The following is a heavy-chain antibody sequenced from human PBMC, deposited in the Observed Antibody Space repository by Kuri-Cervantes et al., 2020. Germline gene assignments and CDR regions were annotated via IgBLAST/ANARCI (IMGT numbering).Heavy chain of an antibody. CDR1: GFSFNDYA. D-gene: IGHD1-7*01. Sequence: GGSLRLSCAASGFSFNDYAMHWVRQAPGKGLQWVSGISWNSGGIGHADSVKGRFTISRDNAKNSLYLQMNSLRAEDTAVYYCARAPNNWNYYLYYFDYWGQGTLVTVSS. J-gene: IGHJ4*02. CDR2: ISWNSGGI. CDR3: ARAPNNWNYYLYYFDY. V-gene: IGHV3-9*01.